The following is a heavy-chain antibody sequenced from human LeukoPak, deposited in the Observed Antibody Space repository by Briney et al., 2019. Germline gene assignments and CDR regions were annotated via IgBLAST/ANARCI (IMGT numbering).Heavy chain of an antibody. Sequence: SETRSLTCAVYGGSFSGYYWSWIRQPPGKGLEWIGEINHSGSTNYNLSLKSRVTISVDTSKNQFSLKLSSVTAADTAVYYCARGLRGHGYWGQGTLVTVSS. V-gene: IGHV4-34*01. CDR2: INHSGST. J-gene: IGHJ4*02. CDR1: GGSFSGYY. D-gene: IGHD6-25*01. CDR3: ARGLRGHGY.